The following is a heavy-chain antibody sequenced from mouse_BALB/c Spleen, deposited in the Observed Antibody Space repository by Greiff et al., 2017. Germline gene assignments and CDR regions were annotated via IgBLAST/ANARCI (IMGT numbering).Heavy chain of an antibody. CDR2: INPSNGRT. CDR3: AKIYYDYDGGFAY. D-gene: IGHD2-4*01. V-gene: IGHV1S81*02. CDR1: GYTFTSYW. Sequence: QVQLQQPGAELVKPGASVKLSCKASGYTFTSYWMHWVKQRPGQGLEWIGEINPSNGRTNYNEKFKSKATLTVDKSSSTAYMQLSSLTSEDSAVYYCAKIYYDYDGGFAYWGQGTLVTGSA. J-gene: IGHJ3*01.